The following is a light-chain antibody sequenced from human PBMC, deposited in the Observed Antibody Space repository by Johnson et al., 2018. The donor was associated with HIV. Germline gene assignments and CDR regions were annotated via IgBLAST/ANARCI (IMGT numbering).Light chain of an antibody. CDR3: GTWGGV. J-gene: IGLJ1*01. V-gene: IGLV1-51*02. CDR2: ENN. Sequence: QAVLTQPPSVSAAPGQKVTISCSGSSSNIGNHYVSWYQQLPGTAPKLLIYENNKRPSGIPDRFSGSKSGTSATLGITGLQTGDEADYYCGTWGGVFGTGTKVTVL. CDR1: SSNIGNHY.